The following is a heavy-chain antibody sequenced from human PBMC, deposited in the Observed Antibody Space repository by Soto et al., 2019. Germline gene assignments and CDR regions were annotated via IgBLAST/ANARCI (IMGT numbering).Heavy chain of an antibody. CDR2: ISNSGSDI. Sequence: GGSLRLSCAASGFTFSSYSVNWVRQAPGKGLEWISLISNSGSDIFYADSVKGRFTISRDNAKSSLFLQMNNLRAEDTAVYYCARGVKGYSYGLYYFDTWGQGTLVIVSS. V-gene: IGHV3-21*01. CDR1: GFTFSSYS. D-gene: IGHD5-18*01. CDR3: ARGVKGYSYGLYYFDT. J-gene: IGHJ4*02.